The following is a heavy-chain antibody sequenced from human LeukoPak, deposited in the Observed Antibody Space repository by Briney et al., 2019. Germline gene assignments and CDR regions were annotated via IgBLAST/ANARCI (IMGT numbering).Heavy chain of an antibody. V-gene: IGHV3-30*18. CDR3: AEERGAFSSYDY. D-gene: IGHD3-10*01. CDR1: GFTFSSYG. CDR2: ISPDGSGK. Sequence: TGGSLRLSCAASGFTFSSYGMHWVRQGPGKGLEWVAVISPDGSGKFYADSVKGRFTISRDNSMNTLFLQMNSLRGEDTAVYYCAEERGAFSSYDYWGQGTLVTVSS. J-gene: IGHJ4*02.